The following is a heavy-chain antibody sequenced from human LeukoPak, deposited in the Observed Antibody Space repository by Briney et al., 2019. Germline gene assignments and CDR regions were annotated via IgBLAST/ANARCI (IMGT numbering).Heavy chain of an antibody. D-gene: IGHD2-2*02. J-gene: IGHJ5*01. CDR3: EKEGAYPILAFDS. CDR1: GLTYRRFW. CDR2: QKQDGSEK. Sequence: GGSLRLSCAASGLTYRRFWTIWVPDAPAKGLEGVTNQKQDGSEKYYVDSVKGRYTNSRDNAKNSLYLQMNSLRAEDTAVYYCEKEGAYPILAFDSRGEGAMVTVCS. V-gene: IGHV3-7*01.